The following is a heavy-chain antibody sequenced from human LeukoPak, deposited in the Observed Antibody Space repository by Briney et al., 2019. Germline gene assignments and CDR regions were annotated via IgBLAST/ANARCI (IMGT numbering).Heavy chain of an antibody. CDR3: ARRERRDGYNSSYYYYGMDV. V-gene: IGHV3-11*01. Sequence: GGSLRLSCAASGFTFSDYYMSWIRQAPGKGLEWVSYISSSGSTIYYADSVKGRFTISRDNAKNSLYLQMNSLRAEDTAVYYCARRERRDGYNSSYYYYGMDVWGQGTTVTVSS. CDR1: GFTFSDYY. D-gene: IGHD5-24*01. J-gene: IGHJ6*02. CDR2: ISSSGSTI.